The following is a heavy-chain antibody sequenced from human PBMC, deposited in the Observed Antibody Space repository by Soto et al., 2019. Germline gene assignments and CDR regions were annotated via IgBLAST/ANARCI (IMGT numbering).Heavy chain of an antibody. V-gene: IGHV1-18*01. J-gene: IGHJ4*02. Sequence: QVQLVQSGGEVKKPGASVTVSCKTSGYTFTNYGISWVRQAPGQGLEFMGWITTYNGNTTYAQKFQDRVTMTRDTPTSTAYMELRSLRSDDTAMYYCATFLQLRPINYWGQGTLVTVSS. CDR3: ATFLQLRPINY. CDR1: GYTFTNYG. CDR2: ITTYNGNT. D-gene: IGHD2-2*01.